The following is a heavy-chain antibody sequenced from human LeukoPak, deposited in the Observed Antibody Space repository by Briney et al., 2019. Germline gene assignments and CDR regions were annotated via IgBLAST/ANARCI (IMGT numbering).Heavy chain of an antibody. V-gene: IGHV1-69*05. J-gene: IGHJ4*02. Sequence: GSSVKVSFKACGGTFSSYAISWVRQAPGQGLEWMGGIIPIFGTANYAQELQGRVTITTDESTSTAYMELSSLRSEDTAVYYCASIDSSGADWGQGTLVTVSS. D-gene: IGHD3-22*01. CDR2: IIPIFGTA. CDR3: ASIDSSGAD. CDR1: GGTFSSYA.